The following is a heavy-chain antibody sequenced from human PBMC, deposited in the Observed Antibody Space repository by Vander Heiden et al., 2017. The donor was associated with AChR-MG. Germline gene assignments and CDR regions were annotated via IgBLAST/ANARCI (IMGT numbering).Heavy chain of an antibody. Sequence: EVQLLESGGGLVQPGGSLRLSCASSGFTLGNYAITGVRQAPGKGLEWVSAISGSGGSTYYADSVKGRFTISRDNSKNTLYLQMNSLRAEDTAVYYCAKGSGSGLGGTLDYWGQGTLVTVSS. CDR3: AKGSGSGLGGTLDY. CDR2: ISGSGGST. J-gene: IGHJ4*02. CDR1: GFTLGNYA. D-gene: IGHD3-10*01. V-gene: IGHV3-23*01.